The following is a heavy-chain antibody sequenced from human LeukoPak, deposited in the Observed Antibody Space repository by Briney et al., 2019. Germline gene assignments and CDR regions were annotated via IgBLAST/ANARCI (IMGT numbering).Heavy chain of an antibody. D-gene: IGHD2-21*02. V-gene: IGHV3-15*01. CDR2: VKSKTDGGTT. CDR3: STERCGGPCYSFDY. CDR1: GFTFSNAW. Sequence: TGGSLRLSCAASGFTFSNAWMSWVRQAPGKGLEWVGRVKSKTDGGTTDYAAIVKGRFTISRDDSRGTLYLQMNSLETDDTAVYYCSTERCGGPCYSFDYWGQGTLVTVSS. J-gene: IGHJ4*02.